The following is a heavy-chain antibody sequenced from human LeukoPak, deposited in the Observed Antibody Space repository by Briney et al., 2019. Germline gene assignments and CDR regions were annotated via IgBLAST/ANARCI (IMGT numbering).Heavy chain of an antibody. Sequence: PSETLSLTCTVSGYSISSGYYWGWIRQPPGKGLEWIGSIYHSGSTYYNPSLKSRVTISVDTSKNQFSLKLSSVTAADTAVYYCGWFYYDSSGYYFSDYWGQGTLVTVSS. CDR1: GYSISSGYY. CDR3: GWFYYDSSGYYFSDY. V-gene: IGHV4-38-2*02. J-gene: IGHJ4*01. CDR2: IYHSGST. D-gene: IGHD3-22*01.